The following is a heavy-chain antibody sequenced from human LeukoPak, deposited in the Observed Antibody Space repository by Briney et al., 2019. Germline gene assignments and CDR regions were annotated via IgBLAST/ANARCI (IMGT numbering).Heavy chain of an antibody. V-gene: IGHV4-4*02. D-gene: IGHD2-2*01. Sequence: SGTLSLTCAVSGGSISSSNWWSWVRQPPGKGLEWIGEIYHSGSTNYNPSLKSRVTISVDKSKNQFSPKLSSVTAADTAVYYCARWNVVVPAASHDAFDIWGQGTMVTVSS. CDR2: IYHSGST. J-gene: IGHJ3*02. CDR1: GGSISSSNW. CDR3: ARWNVVVPAASHDAFDI.